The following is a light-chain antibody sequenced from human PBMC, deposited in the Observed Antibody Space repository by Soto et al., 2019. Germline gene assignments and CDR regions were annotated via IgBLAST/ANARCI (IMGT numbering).Light chain of an antibody. CDR3: QHYGYPQWT. V-gene: IGKV3-20*01. CDR2: GVS. Sequence: EIVLTQSPGTLSLSPVERATLSCRASQSGSDSYLAWYQQKPGQPPRLLIYGVSSRAYGIPDRFSGSGSGTDFTLTISRLEPEDFAVYYCQHYGYPQWTFGQGTKVDIK. CDR1: QSGSDSY. J-gene: IGKJ1*01.